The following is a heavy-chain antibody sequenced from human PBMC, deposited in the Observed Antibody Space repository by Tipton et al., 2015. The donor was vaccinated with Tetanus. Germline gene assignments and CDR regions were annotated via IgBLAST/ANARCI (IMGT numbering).Heavy chain of an antibody. D-gene: IGHD3-16*01. Sequence: SLRLSCAASGFTFSSYNMNWVRQAPGKGLEWLSYISGTGSTIDYADSVKGRFTISRDNAKNSLYLQMNGLRLEDTAIYYCAREDGGPTLDYFDSWGQGTLVTVSS. CDR2: ISGTGSTI. CDR1: GFTFSSYN. V-gene: IGHV3-48*03. J-gene: IGHJ4*02. CDR3: AREDGGPTLDYFDS.